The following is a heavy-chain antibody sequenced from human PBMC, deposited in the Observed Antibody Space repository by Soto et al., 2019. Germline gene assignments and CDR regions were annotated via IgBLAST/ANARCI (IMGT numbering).Heavy chain of an antibody. CDR3: ASVQIWLNYGMDV. J-gene: IGHJ6*02. CDR1: GGSISSSNW. Sequence: PSETLSLTCAVSGGSISSSNWWRWVRQPPGKGLEWIGEIYHSGSTNYNPSLKSRVTISVDKSKNQFSLKLSSVTAADTAVYYCASVQIWLNYGMDVWGQGTTVTVSS. V-gene: IGHV4-4*02. D-gene: IGHD5-18*01. CDR2: IYHSGST.